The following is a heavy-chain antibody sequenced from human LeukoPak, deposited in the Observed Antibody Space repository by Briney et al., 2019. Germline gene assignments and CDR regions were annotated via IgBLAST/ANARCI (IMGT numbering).Heavy chain of an antibody. Sequence: GGSLRLSCAASGFTFSNYAMNWVRQAPGKGLEWVSAISGSGGNTYYSDSVKGRFTISRDNSRNTLYLQMSSLRAGDTAVYYCATGCSSTTCFLGEFDYWGQGTLVTVSS. CDR2: ISGSGGNT. V-gene: IGHV3-23*01. D-gene: IGHD2-2*01. CDR3: ATGCSSTTCFLGEFDY. CDR1: GFTFSNYA. J-gene: IGHJ4*02.